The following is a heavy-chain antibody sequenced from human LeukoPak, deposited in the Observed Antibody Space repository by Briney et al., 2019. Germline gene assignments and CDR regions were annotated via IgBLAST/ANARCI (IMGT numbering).Heavy chain of an antibody. CDR1: GVSVSDYY. CDR2: VSPGGYT. V-gene: IGHV4-34*01. J-gene: IGHJ5*02. CDR3: ARIRCGRGQARCYNH. D-gene: IGHD2-21*01. Sequence: SETLSLTCAVSGVSVSDYYWSWIRQSPEKGLEWIGEVSPGGYTTYNPSLRSRVIISEDTSENQLSLNVTSVTSADTALYYCARIRCGRGQARCYNHWAQGSLVTVSS.